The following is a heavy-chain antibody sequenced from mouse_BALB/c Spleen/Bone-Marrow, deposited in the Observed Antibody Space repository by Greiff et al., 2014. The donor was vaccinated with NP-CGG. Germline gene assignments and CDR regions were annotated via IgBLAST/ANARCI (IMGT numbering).Heavy chain of an antibody. D-gene: IGHD1-1*01. CDR1: GYTFSSYY. V-gene: IGHV1S81*02. J-gene: IGHJ1*01. Sequence: QVQLQQSGAELVKPGASVKLSCKASGYTFSSYYMYWVKQRPGQGLEWIGEINPSNGGTKFNEKFKSKATLTVDKSSSTAYMQLSSLTSEDSAAYYCTRSNYGYWYFDVRGAGTTVTVSS. CDR2: INPSNGGT. CDR3: TRSNYGYWYFDV.